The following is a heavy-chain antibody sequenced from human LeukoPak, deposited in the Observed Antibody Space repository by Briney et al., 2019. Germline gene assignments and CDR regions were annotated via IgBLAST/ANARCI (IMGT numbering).Heavy chain of an antibody. D-gene: IGHD3-3*01. J-gene: IGHJ4*02. CDR1: GFTFDDYA. CDR3: ARGGIFLDLFDY. CDR2: INWNSNNI. V-gene: IGHV3-9*01. Sequence: GRSLRLSCAASGFTFDDYAMHWVRQAPGKGLEWVSGINWNSNNIDYADSVKGRFTISRDNSKNTLYLQMNSLRAEDTAVYYCARGGIFLDLFDYWGQGTLVTVSS.